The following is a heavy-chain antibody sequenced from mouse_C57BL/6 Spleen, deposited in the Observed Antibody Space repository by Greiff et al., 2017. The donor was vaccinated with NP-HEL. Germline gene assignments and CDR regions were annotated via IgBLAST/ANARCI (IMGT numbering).Heavy chain of an antibody. D-gene: IGHD2-5*01. CDR3: ARDYSNSWFAY. Sequence: VQLVESGPELVKPGASVKISCKASGYAFSSSWMNWVKQRPGKGLEWIGRIYPGDGDTNYNGKFKGKATLTADKSSSTAYMQLSSLSSEDSAVYFCARDYSNSWFAYWGQGTLVTVSA. CDR2: IYPGDGDT. CDR1: GYAFSSSW. V-gene: IGHV1-82*01. J-gene: IGHJ3*01.